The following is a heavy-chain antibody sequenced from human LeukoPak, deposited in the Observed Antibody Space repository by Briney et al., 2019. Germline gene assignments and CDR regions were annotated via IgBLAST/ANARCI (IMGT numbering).Heavy chain of an antibody. D-gene: IGHD3-22*01. CDR1: GYTFTGYF. Sequence: ASVKVSCKASGYTFTGYFMHWVRQAPGQGLEWMGWINPNSGGTNYAQKFQGRVTMTEDTSTDTAYMELSSLRSEDTAVYYCATDLIVRGYYDSSGYHKTPPRDYWGQGTLVTVSS. CDR2: INPNSGGT. CDR3: ATDLIVRGYYDSSGYHKTPPRDY. V-gene: IGHV1-2*02. J-gene: IGHJ4*02.